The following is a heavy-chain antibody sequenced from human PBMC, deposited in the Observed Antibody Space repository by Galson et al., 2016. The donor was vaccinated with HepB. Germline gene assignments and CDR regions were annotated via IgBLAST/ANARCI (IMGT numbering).Heavy chain of an antibody. D-gene: IGHD2-2*01. CDR1: GFTFSRYG. J-gene: IGHJ4*02. V-gene: IGHV3-64D*06. Sequence: SLRLSCAASGFTFSRYGMHWVRQAPGQGLEYVSAITSNGGDRYYAASVKGRFTISRDNSKNTLYLQMSSPRADDTAVYYCVKDEDCTGTSCHDYWGQGTLVTVSS. CDR3: VKDEDCTGTSCHDY. CDR2: ITSNGGDR.